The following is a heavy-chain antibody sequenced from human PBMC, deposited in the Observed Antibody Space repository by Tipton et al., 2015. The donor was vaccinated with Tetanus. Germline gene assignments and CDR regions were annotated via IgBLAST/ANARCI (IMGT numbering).Heavy chain of an antibody. Sequence: AVSGFTFSSYEMNWVRQAPGKGLEWVSYISSSGSTIYYADSVKGRFTISRDNAKNSLYLQMNSPRAEDTAVYYCAREERDLDYWGQGTLVTVSS. J-gene: IGHJ4*02. V-gene: IGHV3-48*03. CDR2: ISSSGSTI. CDR3: AREERDLDY. D-gene: IGHD6-25*01. CDR1: GFTFSSYE.